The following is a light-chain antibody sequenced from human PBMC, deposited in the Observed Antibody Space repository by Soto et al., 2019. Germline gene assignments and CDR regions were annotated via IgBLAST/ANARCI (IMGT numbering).Light chain of an antibody. J-gene: IGKJ1*01. CDR1: QSVSSSY. V-gene: IGKV3-20*01. CDR2: EAS. CDR3: QPYGSSPPT. Sequence: EIVLTQSPGTLSLSPGERATLSCRASQSVSSSYVAWYQQKPGQAPRLLIYEASIRAIVIPDRFSGSGSVTDFTLTISRLEPEDFAVYHCQPYGSSPPTFGQGSKVEIK.